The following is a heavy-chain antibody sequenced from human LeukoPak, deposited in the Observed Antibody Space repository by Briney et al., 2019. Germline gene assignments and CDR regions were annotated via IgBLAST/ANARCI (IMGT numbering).Heavy chain of an antibody. J-gene: IGHJ3*02. D-gene: IGHD3-22*01. CDR1: GFTFSSYS. Sequence: PGGSLRLSCAASGFTFSSYSMNWVRQAPGKGLEWVSYISSSSSTIYYADSVKGRFTISRDNAKNSLYLQMNSLRAEDTAVYYCARDLYDSSGYRPDAFDIWGQGTMVTVSS. CDR3: ARDLYDSSGYRPDAFDI. V-gene: IGHV3-48*01. CDR2: ISSSSSTI.